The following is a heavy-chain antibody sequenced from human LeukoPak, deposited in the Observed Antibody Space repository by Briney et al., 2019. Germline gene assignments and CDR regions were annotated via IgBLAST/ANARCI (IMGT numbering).Heavy chain of an antibody. V-gene: IGHV4-34*01. CDR1: GGSFSGYY. CDR2: INHSGST. D-gene: IGHD1-26*01. J-gene: IGHJ4*02. Sequence: PSETLSLTCAVYGGSFSGYYWSWIRQPPGKGLEWIGEINHSGSTNYNPSLKSRVTMSLDESRNQLSLDLTSVAAADTAIYYCSRESGAFCPFGYWGQGTLVIVPP. CDR3: SRESGAFCPFGY.